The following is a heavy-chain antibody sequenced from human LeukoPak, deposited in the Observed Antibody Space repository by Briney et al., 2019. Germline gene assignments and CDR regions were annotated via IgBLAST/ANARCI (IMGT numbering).Heavy chain of an antibody. Sequence: SVKVSCKASGGTFSSYAISWVRQAPGQGLEWMGGITPIFGTANYAQKFQGRVTITTDESTSTAYKELSSLRSEDTAVYYCASNTLAADEYYYYYMDVWGKGTTVTVSS. CDR2: ITPIFGTA. J-gene: IGHJ6*03. V-gene: IGHV1-69*05. CDR3: ASNTLAADEYYYYYMDV. D-gene: IGHD6-13*01. CDR1: GGTFSSYA.